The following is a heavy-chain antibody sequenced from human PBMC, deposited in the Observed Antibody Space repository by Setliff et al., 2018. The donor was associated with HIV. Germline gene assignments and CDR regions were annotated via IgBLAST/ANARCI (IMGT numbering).Heavy chain of an antibody. Sequence: SVKVSCKASGGTFRSPAITWVRQAPGQGLEWMGGIIPIFGTANYAQKFQGRVTIIADKSTSTAYMELSSLRSEDTAVYYCATIPRPSYYYYYMDVWGKGTTVTVSS. CDR1: GGTFRSPA. V-gene: IGHV1-69*06. J-gene: IGHJ6*03. CDR3: ATIPRPSYYYYYMDV. D-gene: IGHD6-6*01. CDR2: IIPIFGTA.